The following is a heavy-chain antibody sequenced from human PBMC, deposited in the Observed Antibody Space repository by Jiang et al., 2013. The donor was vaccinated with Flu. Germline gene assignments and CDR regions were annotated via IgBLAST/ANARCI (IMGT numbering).Heavy chain of an antibody. D-gene: IGHD6-19*01. J-gene: IGHJ4*02. Sequence: VQLVESGGGVVQPGRSLRLSCAASGFTFSSYGMHWVRQAPGKGLEWVAVISYDGSNKYYADSVKGRFTISRDNSKNTLYLQMNSLRAEDTAVYYCAKEALYSHPLSGWAVAEGDYWGQGTLVTVSS. CDR3: AKEALYSHPLSGWAVAEGDY. CDR2: ISYDGSNK. CDR1: GFTFSSYG. V-gene: IGHV3-30*18.